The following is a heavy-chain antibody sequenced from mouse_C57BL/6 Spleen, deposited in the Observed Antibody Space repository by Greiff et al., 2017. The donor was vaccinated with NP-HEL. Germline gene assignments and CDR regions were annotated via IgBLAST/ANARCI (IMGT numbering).Heavy chain of an antibody. V-gene: IGHV1-53*01. CDR2: INPSNGGT. CDR1: GYTFTSYW. Sequence: VQLQQSGTELVKPGASVKLSCKASGYTFTSYWMHWVKQRPGQGLEWIGNINPSNGGTNYNEKFKSKATLTVDKSSSTAYMQLSSLTSEDSAVYYCARADYYDCSSYDYAMDYWGEGTSVTVSS. J-gene: IGHJ4*01. D-gene: IGHD1-1*01. CDR3: ARADYYDCSSYDYAMDY.